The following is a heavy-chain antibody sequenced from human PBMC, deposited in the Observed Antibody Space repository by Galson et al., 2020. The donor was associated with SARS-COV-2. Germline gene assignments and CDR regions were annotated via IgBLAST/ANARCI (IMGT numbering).Heavy chain of an antibody. J-gene: IGHJ6*03. D-gene: IGHD1-26*01. CDR2: TFYRSAWYS. CDR3: ARDGDRKRGGSYPYFMDV. V-gene: IGHV6-1*01. CDR1: GDTVSSNISA. Sequence: SQTLSLTCAISGDTVSSNISAWHWIRQSPSRGLEWLGRTFYRSAWYSNYAPFVKSRITIDPDTSKNQFSLQLNSVTPEDTAVYYCARDGDRKRGGSYPYFMDVWGKVTTVTVSS.